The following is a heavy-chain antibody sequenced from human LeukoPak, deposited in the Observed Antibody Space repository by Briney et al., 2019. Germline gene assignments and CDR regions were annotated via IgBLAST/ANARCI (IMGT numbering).Heavy chain of an antibody. J-gene: IGHJ6*03. CDR3: AKGPQGYCSSTSCYRDYYYYYYMDV. CDR2: IRYDGSNK. CDR1: GFTFSSYG. V-gene: IGHV3-30*02. D-gene: IGHD2-2*02. Sequence: GGSLRLSCAASGFTFSSYGMHWVRQAPGKGLEWVAFIRYDGSNKYYADSVKGRFTISRDNSKNTLYLQMNSLRAEDTAVYYCAKGPQGYCSSTSCYRDYYYYYYMDVWGKGTTVTISS.